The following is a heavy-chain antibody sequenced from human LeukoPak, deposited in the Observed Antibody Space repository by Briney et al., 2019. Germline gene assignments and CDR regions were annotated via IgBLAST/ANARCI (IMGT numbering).Heavy chain of an antibody. CDR1: GGSISSSNW. CDR3: ARVSRTPFSPNDSSGYYLYYFDY. CDR2: IYHSGST. Sequence: PSQTLSLTCAVSGGSISSSNWWSWVRQPPGKGLEWIGEIYHSGSTNYNPSLKSRVTISVDKSKNQFSLKLSSVTAADTAVYYCARVSRTPFSPNDSSGYYLYYFDYWGQGTLVTVSS. J-gene: IGHJ4*02. V-gene: IGHV4-4*02. D-gene: IGHD3-22*01.